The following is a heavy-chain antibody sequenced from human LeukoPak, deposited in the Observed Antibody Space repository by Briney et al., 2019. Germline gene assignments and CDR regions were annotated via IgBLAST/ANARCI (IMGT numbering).Heavy chain of an antibody. Sequence: SETLSLTCIVSGGSISSYYWSWIRQPPGKGLEWIGYIYYSGSTNYNSSLKSRVTISVDTSKNQCSLKLSSVAAADTAVYYCARYKRHSDAFDIWGQGTMVTVSS. CDR3: ARYKRHSDAFDI. V-gene: IGHV4-59*01. D-gene: IGHD1-14*01. CDR1: GGSISSYY. J-gene: IGHJ3*02. CDR2: IYYSGST.